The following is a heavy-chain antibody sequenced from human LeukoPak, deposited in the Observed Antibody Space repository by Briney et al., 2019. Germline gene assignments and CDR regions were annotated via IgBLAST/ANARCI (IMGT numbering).Heavy chain of an antibody. CDR2: IYPGDSDT. CDR1: GYSFTSYW. Sequence: GESLKISCKGSGYSFTSYWIGWVRQMPGKGLEWMGIIYPGDSDTRYSPSFQGQVTISADKSISTAYLQWSSLKALDTAMYYCARPDYYDSSGYPGVFDYWGQGTLVTVSS. V-gene: IGHV5-51*01. CDR3: ARPDYYDSSGYPGVFDY. D-gene: IGHD3-22*01. J-gene: IGHJ4*02.